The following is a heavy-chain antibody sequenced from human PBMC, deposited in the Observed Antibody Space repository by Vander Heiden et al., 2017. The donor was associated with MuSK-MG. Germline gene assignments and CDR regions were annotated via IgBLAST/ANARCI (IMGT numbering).Heavy chain of an antibody. V-gene: IGHV1-69*04. CDR1: GGTFSSYA. CDR3: ARAGELADPYYFDY. D-gene: IGHD1-1*01. CDR2: IIPILGIA. Sequence: QVQLVQSGGEVKKPGSSVKVSCKASGGTFSSYAISWVRQAPGQGLEWMGRIIPILGIANYAQKFQGRVTITADKSTSTAYMELSSLRSEDTAVYYCARAGELADPYYFDYWGQGTLVTVSS. J-gene: IGHJ4*02.